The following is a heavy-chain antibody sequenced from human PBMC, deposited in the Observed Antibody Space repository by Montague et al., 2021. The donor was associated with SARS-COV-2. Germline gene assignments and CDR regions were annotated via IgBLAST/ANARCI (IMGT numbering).Heavy chain of an antibody. CDR3: AREARDNWVDY. Sequence: QSGAEVKKPGESLKISCKASGYSFPTYWIGWVRQMPGKGLEWMGAIYPRDSDTRYSPSFQGQVTISVDKSISTAYLQWSSLKASDTAVYYCAREARDNWVDYWGQGTLVTVSS. D-gene: IGHD1-20*01. CDR1: GYSFPTYW. J-gene: IGHJ4*02. V-gene: IGHV5-51*03. CDR2: IYPRDSDT.